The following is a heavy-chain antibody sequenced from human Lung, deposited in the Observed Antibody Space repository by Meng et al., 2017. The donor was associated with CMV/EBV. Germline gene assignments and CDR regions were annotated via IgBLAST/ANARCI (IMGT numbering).Heavy chain of an antibody. V-gene: IGHV2-70D*14. Sequence: SGPTLVKPTQTLTLTCTFSGFSLSTSGMRVSWIRQPPGQALEWLARIDWDDDKFYNTSLKTRLTVSKDTSANQVVFTMTNMDPVDTATYYCAWFQIGYVGAFDIWGPGKMVTVSS. D-gene: IGHD5-12*01. CDR3: AWFQIGYVGAFDI. CDR1: GFSLSTSGMR. CDR2: IDWDDDK. J-gene: IGHJ3*02.